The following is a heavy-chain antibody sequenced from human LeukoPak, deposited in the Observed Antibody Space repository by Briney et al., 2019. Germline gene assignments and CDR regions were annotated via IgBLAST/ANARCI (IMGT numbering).Heavy chain of an antibody. CDR2: ISGSGGST. CDR1: GFTFSGYA. J-gene: IGHJ4*02. Sequence: PGGSLRLSCAASGFTFSGYAMSWVRQAPGKGLEWVSAISGSGGSTYYADSVKGRFTISRDNSKNTLYLQMNSLRAEDTAVYYCAADSSGWYRFDYWGQGTLVTVSS. V-gene: IGHV3-23*01. D-gene: IGHD6-19*01. CDR3: AADSSGWYRFDY.